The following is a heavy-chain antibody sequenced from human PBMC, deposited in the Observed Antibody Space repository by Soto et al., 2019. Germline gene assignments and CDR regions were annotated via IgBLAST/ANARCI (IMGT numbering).Heavy chain of an antibody. CDR1: GFTFSSYA. Sequence: GGSLRLSCAASGFTFSSYAMSWVRQAPGKGLEWVSAISGSGGSTYYADSVKGRFTISRDNSKNTLYLQMNSLRAEDTAVYYCARSCSGGSCPYLTFDYWGQGTLVTVSS. CDR2: ISGSGGST. CDR3: ARSCSGGSCPYLTFDY. J-gene: IGHJ4*02. V-gene: IGHV3-23*01. D-gene: IGHD2-15*01.